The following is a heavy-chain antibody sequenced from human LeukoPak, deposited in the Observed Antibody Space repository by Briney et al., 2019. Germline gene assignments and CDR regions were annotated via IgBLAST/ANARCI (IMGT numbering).Heavy chain of an antibody. CDR2: ISRISNYI. V-gene: IGHV3-21*01. CDR1: GFTFSSYS. D-gene: IGHD1-26*01. Sequence: PGGSLRLSCAASGFTFSSYSMNWVRQAPGEGVEWVSSISRISNYIYYAHSVNGPFTISTDHANNSLYLQMNSLRAEDTAVYYCARGSSGEDYFDYWGQGTLVTVSS. J-gene: IGHJ4*02. CDR3: ARGSSGEDYFDY.